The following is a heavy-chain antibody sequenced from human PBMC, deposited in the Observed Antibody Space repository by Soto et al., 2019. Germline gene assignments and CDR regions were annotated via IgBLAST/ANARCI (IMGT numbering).Heavy chain of an antibody. CDR1: GFTFSSYA. Sequence: GGSLRLSCAASGFTFSSYAMHWVRQAPGKGLEWVAVISYDGSNKYYADSVKGRFTISRDNYKNTLYLQMNSLRAEDTAVYYCASHYYYDSSGYYYGAFAIWGQG. CDR3: ASHYYYDSSGYYYGAFAI. J-gene: IGHJ3*02. CDR2: ISYDGSNK. D-gene: IGHD3-22*01. V-gene: IGHV3-30*04.